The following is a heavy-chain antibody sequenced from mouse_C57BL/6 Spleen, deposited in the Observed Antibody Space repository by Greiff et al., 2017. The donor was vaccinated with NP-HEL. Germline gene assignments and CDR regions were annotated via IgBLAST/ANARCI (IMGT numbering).Heavy chain of an antibody. CDR2: ISSGSRTI. D-gene: IGHD6-1*01. V-gene: IGHV5-17*01. Sequence: EVKLVESGGGLVKPGGSLKLSCAASGFTFSDYGMHWVRPAPEKGLEWVAYISSGSRTIYYADTVKGRFTISRDNAKNTLFLQMTSLRSEDTAMYYCAGASRMDYWGQGTSVNDAS. CDR1: GFTFSDYG. CDR3: AGASRMDY. J-gene: IGHJ4*01.